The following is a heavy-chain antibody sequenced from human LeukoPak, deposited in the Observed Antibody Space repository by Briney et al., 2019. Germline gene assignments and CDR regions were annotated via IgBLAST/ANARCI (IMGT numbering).Heavy chain of an antibody. CDR1: GFTFSSYA. CDR2: ISGGGST. V-gene: IGHV3-23*01. CDR3: AKDRGYSGYDPLDY. D-gene: IGHD5-12*01. J-gene: IGHJ4*02. Sequence: GGSLRLSCAASGFTFSSYALSWVRQVPGKGLEWVSAISGGGSTYYADSVKGRFTISRDNSKNTLYLQMNSLRAEDTVIYYCAKDRGYSGYDPLDYWGQGTLVTVSS.